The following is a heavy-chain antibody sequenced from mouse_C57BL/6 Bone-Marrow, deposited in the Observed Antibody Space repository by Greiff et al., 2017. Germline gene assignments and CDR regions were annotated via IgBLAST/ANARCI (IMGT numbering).Heavy chain of an antibody. CDR2: INYDGSST. D-gene: IGHD1-1*01. V-gene: IGHV5-16*01. CDR3: ARVSGSRGWYFDV. J-gene: IGHJ1*03. CDR1: GFTFSDYY. Sequence: EVMLVESEGGLVQPGSSMKLSCTASGFTFSDYYMAWVRQVPEKGLEWVANINYDGSSTYYLDSLKSRFIISRDNAKNILYLQMSSLKSEDTATYYCARVSGSRGWYFDVWGTGTTVTVSS.